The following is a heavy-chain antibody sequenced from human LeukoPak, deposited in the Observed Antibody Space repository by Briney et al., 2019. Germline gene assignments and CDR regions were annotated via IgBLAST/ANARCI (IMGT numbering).Heavy chain of an antibody. V-gene: IGHV4-34*01. CDR3: ARGGTVTMYNWFDP. CDR1: GESFSGYY. J-gene: IGHJ5*02. CDR2: INHCGST. Sequence: TSETLSLTCAVYGESFSGYYWSWIRQPPGKGLEWIGEINHCGSTNYNPSLKSRVTISVDTSKNQFSLKLSSVTAADTAVYYCARGGTVTMYNWFDPWGQGTLVTVSS. D-gene: IGHD4-17*01.